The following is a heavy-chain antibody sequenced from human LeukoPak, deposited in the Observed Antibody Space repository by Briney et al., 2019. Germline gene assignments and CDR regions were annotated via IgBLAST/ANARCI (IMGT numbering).Heavy chain of an antibody. CDR2: IYNSGST. CDR1: GGSISSGGYY. V-gene: IGHV4-31*03. D-gene: IGHD3-16*02. Sequence: SQTLSLTCTVSGGSISSGGYYWTWIRQHPGKGLEWIGYIYNSGSTYYNPSLKSRTTLSVDTSNNLFSLRLSSVTAADTAVYYCARDPSNYDYTWGSSRPAPRYYFDYWGQGTLVSVSS. CDR3: ARDPSNYDYTWGSSRPAPRYYFDY. J-gene: IGHJ4*02.